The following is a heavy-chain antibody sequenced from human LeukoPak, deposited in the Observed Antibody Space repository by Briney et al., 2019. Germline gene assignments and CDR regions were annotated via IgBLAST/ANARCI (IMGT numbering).Heavy chain of an antibody. Sequence: SETLSLTCTVSGGSISSGSYYWSWIRQPAGKGLEWIGRIYTSGSTNYNPSLKSRVTISVDTSKNQFSLKLSSVTAADTAVYYCARDLYSSGWYGEKYYYYVDVWGKGTTVTVSS. V-gene: IGHV4-61*02. D-gene: IGHD6-19*01. J-gene: IGHJ6*03. CDR3: ARDLYSSGWYGEKYYYYVDV. CDR1: GGSISSGSYY. CDR2: IYTSGST.